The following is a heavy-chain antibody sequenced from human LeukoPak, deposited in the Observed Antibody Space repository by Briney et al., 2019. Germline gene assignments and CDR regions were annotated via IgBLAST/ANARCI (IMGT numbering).Heavy chain of an antibody. CDR1: GFNLGRYA. Sequence: GGSLRLSCAASGFNLGRYAMSWVRQAPGRGLEWVSCINTGETTFYADSVKGRFTISRDSSKNNLYLHMTSLRDEDTALYYCAKGAFDVWGQGAVVIVSS. J-gene: IGHJ3*01. CDR3: AKGAFDV. V-gene: IGHV3-23*01. CDR2: INTGETT.